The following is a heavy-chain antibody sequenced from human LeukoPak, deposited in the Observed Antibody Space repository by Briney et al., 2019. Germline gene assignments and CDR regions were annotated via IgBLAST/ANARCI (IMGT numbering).Heavy chain of an antibody. J-gene: IGHJ4*02. V-gene: IGHV3-30*02. Sequence: PGESLRLSCAASGFTFSTYGMHWVRQAPGKGLEWVAFIRYDGSNKYYGDSVEGRFTISRDNSKNTLYLQMNSLRAEDTAVNYCAKDASGYSYGSTLDYWGQGTLVTVSS. CDR3: AKDASGYSYGSTLDY. CDR2: IRYDGSNK. D-gene: IGHD5-18*01. CDR1: GFTFSTYG.